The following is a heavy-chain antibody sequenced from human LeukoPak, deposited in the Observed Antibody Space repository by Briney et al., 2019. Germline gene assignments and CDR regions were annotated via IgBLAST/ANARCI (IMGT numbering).Heavy chain of an antibody. CDR1: GGSFSGYY. J-gene: IGHJ5*02. V-gene: IGHV4-34*01. CDR2: INHSGST. D-gene: IGHD1-26*01. CDR3: ARLFSGSYNWFDP. Sequence: PSETLSLTCAVYGGSFSGYYWSWIRQPPGKGLEWIGEINHSGSTNYNPSLKSRVTISVDTSKNQFSLKLSSVTAADTAVYYCARLFSGSYNWFDPWGQGTLVTVSS.